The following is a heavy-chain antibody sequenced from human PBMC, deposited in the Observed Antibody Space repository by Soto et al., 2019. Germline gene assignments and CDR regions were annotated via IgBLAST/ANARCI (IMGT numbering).Heavy chain of an antibody. D-gene: IGHD2-2*01. Sequence: GGSLRLSCTASGFAFSGYGLHWVRQAPGKGLEWVTLISDDGSNRYYADSVKGRFTISRDNSKNTLYLQMNNLRAEDTAVYYCAKVSGRGSSISCFAYWGQGTHVTVSS. V-gene: IGHV3-30*18. CDR2: ISDDGSNR. CDR3: AKVSGRGSSISCFAY. J-gene: IGHJ4*02. CDR1: GFAFSGYG.